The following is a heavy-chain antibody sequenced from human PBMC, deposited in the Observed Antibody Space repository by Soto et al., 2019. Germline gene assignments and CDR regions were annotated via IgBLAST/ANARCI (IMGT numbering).Heavy chain of an antibody. CDR2: TYPGDSDT. CDR3: ARLDCSTASCYRGNFYYGMDV. J-gene: IGHJ6*02. CDR1: GYGFTSYW. Sequence: GESLKISCKGSGYGFTSYWVAWVRQVPGKGLELMGITYPGDSDTRYSPSFQGQVTISADKSITTAYVQWNSLKASDTATYYCARLDCSTASCYRGNFYYGMDVWGQGTTVTV. D-gene: IGHD2-2*01. V-gene: IGHV5-51*01.